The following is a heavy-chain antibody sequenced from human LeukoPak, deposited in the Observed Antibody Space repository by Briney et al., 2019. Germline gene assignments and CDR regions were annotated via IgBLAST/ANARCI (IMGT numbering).Heavy chain of an antibody. CDR3: ARDRLAYCGGDCIPGAFDI. Sequence: SVKVSCKASGGTFSSYAISWVRQAPGQGLEWMGGIIPILGIANYAQKFQGRVTITADKSTSTAYMELSSLRSEDTAVYYCARDRLAYCGGDCIPGAFDIWGQGTMVTVSS. CDR1: GGTFSSYA. V-gene: IGHV1-69*10. D-gene: IGHD2-21*02. CDR2: IIPILGIA. J-gene: IGHJ3*02.